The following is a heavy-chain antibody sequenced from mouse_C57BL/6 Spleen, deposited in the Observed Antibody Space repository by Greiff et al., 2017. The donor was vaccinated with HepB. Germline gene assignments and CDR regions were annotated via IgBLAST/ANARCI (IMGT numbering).Heavy chain of an antibody. D-gene: IGHD1-1*01. CDR1: GYTFTSYG. CDR2: IYPRSGNT. V-gene: IGHV1-81*01. J-gene: IGHJ4*01. CDR3: ARGYGSSYEDY. Sequence: VMLQQSGAELARPGASVKLSCKASGYTFTSYGISWVKQRTGQGLEWIGEIYPRSGNTYYNEKFKGKATLTADKSSSTAYMELRSLTSEDSAVYFCARGYGSSYEDYWGQGTSVTVSS.